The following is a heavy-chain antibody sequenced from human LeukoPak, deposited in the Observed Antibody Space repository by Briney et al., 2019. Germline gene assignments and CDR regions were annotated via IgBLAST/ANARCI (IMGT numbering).Heavy chain of an antibody. D-gene: IGHD4-23*01. CDR2: INSDGSTT. V-gene: IGHV3-74*01. J-gene: IGHJ4*02. Sequence: PGRSLRLSCAASGFTFDDHGMFWVRQAPGKGLVWVSRINSDGSTTNYADSVKGRFTISRDNAKSTLYLQMNSLRAEDTAVYYCASGYSSDYGGNAYWGQGTLVTVSS. CDR3: ASGYSSDYGGNAY. CDR1: GFTFDDHG.